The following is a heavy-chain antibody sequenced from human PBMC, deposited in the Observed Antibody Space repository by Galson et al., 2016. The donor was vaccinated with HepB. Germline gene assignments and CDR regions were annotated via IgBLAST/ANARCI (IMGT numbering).Heavy chain of an antibody. V-gene: IGHV3-23*01. J-gene: IGHJ4*02. Sequence: SLRLSCAASGFTFSSYAMSWVRQAPGKGLEWVSAIVGNGDKKYHADSVKGRFTISRENSKITLYLQMNSLRAEDTAVYYCAKEKDNYGFYGFDYWGQGTLVTVSS. CDR1: GFTFSSYA. CDR3: AKEKDNYGFYGFDY. CDR2: IVGNGDKK. D-gene: IGHD5-18*01.